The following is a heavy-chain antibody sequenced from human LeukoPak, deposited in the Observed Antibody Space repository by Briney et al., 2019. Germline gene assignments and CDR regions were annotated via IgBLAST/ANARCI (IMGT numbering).Heavy chain of an antibody. CDR2: IIPIFGTA. CDR3: AISGYGSLGGLDY. D-gene: IGHD3-10*01. J-gene: IGHJ4*02. CDR1: GGTFSSYA. Sequence: RASVKVSCKASGGTFSSYAISWVRQAPGQGLEWMGGIIPIFGTANYAQKFQGRVTITADGSTSTAYMELSSLRSEDTAVYYCAISGYGSLGGLDYWGQGTLVTVSS. V-gene: IGHV1-69*01.